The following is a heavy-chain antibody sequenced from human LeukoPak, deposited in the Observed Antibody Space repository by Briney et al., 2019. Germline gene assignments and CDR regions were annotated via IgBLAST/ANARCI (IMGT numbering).Heavy chain of an antibody. CDR1: GGSISSYY. Sequence: SETLSLTCTVSGGSISSYYWSWIRQPPGKGLEWIGYIYTSGSTNYNPPLKSRVTISVDTSKNQFSLKLSSVTAADTAVYYCARHESSGYYWNWFDPWGQGTLVTVSS. J-gene: IGHJ5*02. CDR2: IYTSGST. CDR3: ARHESSGYYWNWFDP. D-gene: IGHD3-22*01. V-gene: IGHV4-4*09.